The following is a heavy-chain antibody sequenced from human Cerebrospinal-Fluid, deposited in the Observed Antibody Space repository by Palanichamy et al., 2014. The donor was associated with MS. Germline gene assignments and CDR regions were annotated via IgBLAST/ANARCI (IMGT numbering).Heavy chain of an antibody. CDR1: GLLVSTNF. V-gene: IGHV3-53*01. D-gene: IGHD6-13*01. Sequence: EVQLVESGGGLIQPGGSLRLSCAASGLLVSTNFMSWVRQAPGKGPEWVSVLYRGGDTYYAGSVKGRFTISRDNSKNMLYLEMNSLRDEDTAVYYCVRDRYSYSRNFHYYGMDVWGQGITVTVFS. CDR2: LYRGGDT. CDR3: VRDRYSYSRNFHYYGMDV. J-gene: IGHJ6*02.